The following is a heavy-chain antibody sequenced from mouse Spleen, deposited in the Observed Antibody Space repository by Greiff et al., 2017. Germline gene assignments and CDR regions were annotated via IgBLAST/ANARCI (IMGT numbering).Heavy chain of an antibody. CDR1: GYSITSGYY. CDR3: ARETYYYGSSLGFAY. V-gene: IGHV3-6*01. D-gene: IGHD1-1*01. Sequence: ESGPGLVKPSQSLSLTCSVPGYSITSGYYWNWIRQFPGNKLEWMGYISYDGSNNYNPSLKNRISITRDTSKNQFFLKLNSVTTEDTATYYCARETYYYGSSLGFAYWGQGTLVTVSA. CDR2: ISYDGSN. J-gene: IGHJ3*01.